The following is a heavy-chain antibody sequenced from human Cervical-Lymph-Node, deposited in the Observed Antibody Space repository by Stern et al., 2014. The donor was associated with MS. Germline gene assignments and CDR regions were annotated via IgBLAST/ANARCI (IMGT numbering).Heavy chain of an antibody. V-gene: IGHV4-59*01. CDR1: GGSISSYY. CDR2: IYYSGST. CDR3: ARLWFGEPRYFDY. J-gene: IGHJ4*02. D-gene: IGHD3-10*01. Sequence: VQLQESGPGLVKPSETLSLTCTVSGGSISSYYWSWIRQPPGKGLEWIGYIYYSGSTNYNPSLKSRVTISVDTSKNQFSLKLSSVTAADTAVYYCARLWFGEPRYFDYWGQGTLVTVSS.